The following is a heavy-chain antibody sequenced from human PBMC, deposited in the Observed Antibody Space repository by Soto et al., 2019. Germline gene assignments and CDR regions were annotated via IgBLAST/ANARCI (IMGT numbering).Heavy chain of an antibody. J-gene: IGHJ4*02. CDR3: AKAPSPAMVRGSSFDY. CDR1: GFTFSSYA. D-gene: IGHD3-10*01. V-gene: IGHV3-23*01. Sequence: GGSLRLSCAASGFTFSSYAMSWVRQAPGKGLEWVSAISGSGGSTYYADSVKGRFTIARDNSKNTLYLQMNSLGAEDTAVYYCAKAPSPAMVRGSSFDYWGQGTLVTVSS. CDR2: ISGSGGST.